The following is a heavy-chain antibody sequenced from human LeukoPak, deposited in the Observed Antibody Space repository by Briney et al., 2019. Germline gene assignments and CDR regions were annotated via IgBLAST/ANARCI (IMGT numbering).Heavy chain of an antibody. D-gene: IGHD3-10*01. Sequence: GGSLRLSCAASGFTFSTYGMSWVRQAPGKGLEWVSSISGSGGTTYYADSLKGRFTISRDNSKNTLYLQMHTLRVDDTAVYYCAKQNNYYGSGSPQYWGQGTLVTVSS. CDR1: GFTFSTYG. V-gene: IGHV3-23*01. J-gene: IGHJ4*02. CDR3: AKQNNYYGSGSPQY. CDR2: ISGSGGTT.